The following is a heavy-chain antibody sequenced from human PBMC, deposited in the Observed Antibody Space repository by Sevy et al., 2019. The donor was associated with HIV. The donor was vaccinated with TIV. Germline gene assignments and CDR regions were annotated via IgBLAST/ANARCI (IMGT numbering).Heavy chain of an antibody. CDR2: VSSDGSEI. CDR1: GFTFSTYA. CDR3: AEDQLGSIDY. D-gene: IGHD7-27*01. J-gene: IGHJ4*02. V-gene: IGHV3-30-3*01. Sequence: GGSLRLSCAVSGFTFSTYAMHWVRQAPGKGLECVAIVSSDGSEINYADSVKGRFTISRYNSRNTLYLQMNSLRTEDTALYYCAEDQLGSIDYWGQGTLVTVSS.